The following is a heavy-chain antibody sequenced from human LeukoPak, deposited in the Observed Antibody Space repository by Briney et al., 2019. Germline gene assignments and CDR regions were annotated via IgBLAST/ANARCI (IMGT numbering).Heavy chain of an antibody. CDR3: ATEPTIYDFWSGSMYYFDY. CDR1: GGTFSSYA. V-gene: IGHV1-69*05. D-gene: IGHD3-3*01. Sequence: ASVKVSCKASGGTFSSYAISWVRQAPGQGLEWMGRIIPIFGTANYAQKFQGRVTITTDESTSTAYMELSRLRSEDTAVYYCATEPTIYDFWSGSMYYFDYWGQGTLVTVSS. CDR2: IIPIFGTA. J-gene: IGHJ4*02.